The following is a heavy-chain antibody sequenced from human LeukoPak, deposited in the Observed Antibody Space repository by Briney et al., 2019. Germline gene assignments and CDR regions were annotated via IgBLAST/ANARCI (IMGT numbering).Heavy chain of an antibody. CDR2: IIDTGHTI. J-gene: IGHJ4*02. V-gene: IGHV3-48*01. CDR3: ARAYNYGSGTYRALAY. D-gene: IGHD3-10*01. CDR1: GFTFRSYS. Sequence: PGGSLRLSCAASGFTFRSYSMNWARQVPGKGLEWVSYIIDTGHTIYYADSVKGRFTISRDNARDSLYLQMNSLRVEDTAVYYCARAYNYGSGTYRALAYWGQGTLVTVSS.